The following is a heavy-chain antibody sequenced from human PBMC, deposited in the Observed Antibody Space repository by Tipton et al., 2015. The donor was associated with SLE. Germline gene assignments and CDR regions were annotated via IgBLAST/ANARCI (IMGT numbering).Heavy chain of an antibody. Sequence: TLSLTCTVSGGSVSSTTYYWSWIRQPAGKGLEWIGRIYTSGSTSYNPSLKSRVTISVNTSKNQFSLKLSSVTAADTAVYYWARDQRTVAGRGYFDYWGQGTLVTVSS. CDR3: ARDQRTVAGRGYFDY. D-gene: IGHD6-19*01. V-gene: IGHV4-61*02. J-gene: IGHJ4*02. CDR2: IYTSGST. CDR1: GGSVSSTTYY.